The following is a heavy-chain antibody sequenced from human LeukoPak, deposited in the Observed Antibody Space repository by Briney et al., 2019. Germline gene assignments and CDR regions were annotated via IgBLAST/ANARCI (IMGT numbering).Heavy chain of an antibody. CDR3: ARDTGDGYSYYYYYMDV. J-gene: IGHJ6*03. CDR1: GYTFTSYA. D-gene: IGHD2-21*01. Sequence: ASVKVSCKASGYTFTSYAMNWVRQAPGQGLEWMGGINTHTGNPTYAQGFTGRFVFSLDTSVSTAYLQISSLKAEDTAVYYCARDTGDGYSYYYYYMDVWGKGTTVTVSS. CDR2: INTHTGNP. V-gene: IGHV7-4-1*02.